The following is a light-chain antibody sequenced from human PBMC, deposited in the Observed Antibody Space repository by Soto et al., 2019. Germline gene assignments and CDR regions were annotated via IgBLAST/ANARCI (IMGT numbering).Light chain of an antibody. V-gene: IGLV2-14*03. CDR1: SSDVGGYNY. CDR3: SSYTSSSTYEV. Sequence: QSVLTQPASVSGPPGQSITISCTGTSSDVGGYNYVSWYQQHPGKAPKLMIYDVINRPSGVSNRFSGSKSGNSASLTISGLQAEDEADYYCSSYTSSSTYEVFGGGTKLTVL. J-gene: IGLJ2*01. CDR2: DVI.